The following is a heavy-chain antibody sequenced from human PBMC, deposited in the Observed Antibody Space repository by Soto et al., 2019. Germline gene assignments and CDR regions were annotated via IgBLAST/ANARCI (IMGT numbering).Heavy chain of an antibody. CDR1: GFSLSTSGMC. J-gene: IGHJ6*02. CDR2: IDWDDDK. D-gene: IGHD6-6*01. CDR3: ARIPRGAARYYYGMDV. V-gene: IGHV2-70*01. Sequence: SGPTLVNPTQTLTLTCTFSGFSLSTSGMCVSWIRQPPGKALEWLALIDWDDDKYYSTSLKTRLTISKDTSKNQVVLTMTNMDPVDTATYYCARIPRGAARYYYGMDVWGQGTTVTSP.